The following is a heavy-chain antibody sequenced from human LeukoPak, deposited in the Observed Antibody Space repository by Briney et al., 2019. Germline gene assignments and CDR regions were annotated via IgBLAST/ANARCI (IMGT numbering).Heavy chain of an antibody. Sequence: SETLSLTCAVYGGSFSGYYWSWIRQPPGKGLEWIGEINHSGSTSYNPSLKSRVTISVDTSKKQFSLKVNSVTAADTAVYYCASCQPRKYWYDGMDVWGQGTTVTVSS. CDR1: GGSFSGYY. CDR3: ASCQPRKYWYDGMDV. V-gene: IGHV4-34*01. D-gene: IGHD2-8*02. CDR2: INHSGST. J-gene: IGHJ6*02.